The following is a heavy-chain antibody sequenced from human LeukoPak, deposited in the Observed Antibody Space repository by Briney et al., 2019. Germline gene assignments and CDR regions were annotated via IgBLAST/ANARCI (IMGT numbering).Heavy chain of an antibody. Sequence: GGSLRLSCAASGFTLSGYIMQWFRQAPGGGREGVSSITSNGDPTYYASPVQGRFTISRDNSKYTLYLQMGSLRTEDMAVYYCARENGGGSDYWGQGTLLTV. CDR3: ARENGGGSDY. V-gene: IGHV3-64*01. J-gene: IGHJ4*02. D-gene: IGHD5-24*01. CDR1: GFTLSGYI. CDR2: ITSNGDPT.